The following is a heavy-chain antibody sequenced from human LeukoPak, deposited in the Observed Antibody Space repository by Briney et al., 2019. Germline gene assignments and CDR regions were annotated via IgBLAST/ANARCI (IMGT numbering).Heavy chain of an antibody. CDR1: GGTFSSYA. D-gene: IGHD6-13*01. CDR2: IIPIFGTA. V-gene: IGHV1-69*05. Sequence: ASVKVSCKASGGTFSSYAISWVRQAPGQGLEWMGGIIPIFGTANYAQKFQGRVTITTDESTSTAYMELSSLRSEDTAVYYCARDVGGYSSSCNYWGQGTLVTVSS. CDR3: ARDVGGYSSSCNY. J-gene: IGHJ4*02.